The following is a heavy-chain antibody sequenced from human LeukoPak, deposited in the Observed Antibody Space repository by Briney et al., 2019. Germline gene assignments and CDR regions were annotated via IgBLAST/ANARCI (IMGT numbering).Heavy chain of an antibody. CDR2: IYTSGST. D-gene: IGHD6-19*01. J-gene: IGHJ4*02. CDR3: AGEHSGWYYFDY. CDR1: GGSISTYY. V-gene: IGHV4-4*07. Sequence: PSETLSLTCTVSGGSISTYYWGWIRPPAGKGLEWIGRIYTSGSTNYNPSLKSRLTISVDTSKNQYSLKLSSGTAADTAVYYWAGEHSGWYYFDYWGQGTLVTVSS.